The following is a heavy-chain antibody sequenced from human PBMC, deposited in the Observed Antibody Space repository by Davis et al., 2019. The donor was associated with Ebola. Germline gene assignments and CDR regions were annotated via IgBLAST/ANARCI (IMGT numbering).Heavy chain of an antibody. Sequence: GGSLRLSCAASGFTFSSYSMNWVRQAPGKGLEWVSSISSSSSYIYYADSVKGRFTISRDNAKNSLYLQMNSLRAEDTAVYYCARDLGYYDFWSGYWSYWGQGTLVTVSS. V-gene: IGHV3-21*01. CDR2: ISSSSSYI. D-gene: IGHD3-3*01. CDR3: ARDLGYYDFWSGYWSY. J-gene: IGHJ4*02. CDR1: GFTFSSYS.